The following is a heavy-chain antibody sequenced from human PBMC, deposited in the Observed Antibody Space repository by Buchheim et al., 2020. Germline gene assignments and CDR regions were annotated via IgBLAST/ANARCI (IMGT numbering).Heavy chain of an antibody. Sequence: EVQLLESGGGLVQPGGSLRLSCAASGFTFSSYTMSWVRQAPGKGLEWVSAISGSGDNTYYADSVKGRFTISRDNSKNTLYLQMNSLRAEETAVYSCASPYCSGGSCHLYDYWGQGTL. CDR1: GFTFSSYT. V-gene: IGHV3-23*01. CDR2: ISGSGDNT. J-gene: IGHJ4*02. D-gene: IGHD2-15*01. CDR3: ASPYCSGGSCHLYDY.